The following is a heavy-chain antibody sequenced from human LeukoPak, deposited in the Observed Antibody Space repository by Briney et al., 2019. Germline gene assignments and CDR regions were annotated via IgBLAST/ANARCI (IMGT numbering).Heavy chain of an antibody. CDR2: INPSGGST. V-gene: IGHV1-46*01. D-gene: IGHD2-21*01. J-gene: IGHJ3*02. Sequence: GASVKVSCKASGYTFTSYYMHWVRQAPGQGLEWMGIINPSGGSTSYAQKFQGRVTMTRDMSTSTVYMELSSLRSEDTAVYYCARALGGDNDAFDIWGQGTMVTVSS. CDR3: ARALGGDNDAFDI. CDR1: GYTFTSYY.